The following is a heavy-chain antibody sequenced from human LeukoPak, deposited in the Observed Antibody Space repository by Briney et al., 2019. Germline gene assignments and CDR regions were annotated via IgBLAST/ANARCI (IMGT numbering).Heavy chain of an antibody. CDR3: ARDLFGDSYGETYQH. CDR1: GYTFTGYY. CDR2: INPNSGGT. Sequence: ASVKVSCKASGYTFTGYYMHWVRQAPGQGLEWMGWINPNSGGTNYAQKFQGRVTMTRDTSISTAYMELSRLRSDDTAVYYCARDLFGDSYGETYQHWGQGTLVTVSS. D-gene: IGHD5-18*01. J-gene: IGHJ1*01. V-gene: IGHV1-2*02.